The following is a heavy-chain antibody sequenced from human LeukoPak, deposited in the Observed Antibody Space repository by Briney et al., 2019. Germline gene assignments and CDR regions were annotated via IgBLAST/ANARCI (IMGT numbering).Heavy chain of an antibody. V-gene: IGHV4-34*01. CDR1: GGSFSGYY. CDR3: AKSTTVTRHYYYYYGMDV. J-gene: IGHJ6*02. Sequence: SETLSLTCAVYGGSFSGYYWSWIRQPPGKGLEWIGEINHSGSTNYNPSLKSRVTISVDTSKNQFSLKLSSVTAADTAVYYCAKSTTVTRHYYYYYGMDVWGQGTTVTVSS. CDR2: INHSGST. D-gene: IGHD4-17*01.